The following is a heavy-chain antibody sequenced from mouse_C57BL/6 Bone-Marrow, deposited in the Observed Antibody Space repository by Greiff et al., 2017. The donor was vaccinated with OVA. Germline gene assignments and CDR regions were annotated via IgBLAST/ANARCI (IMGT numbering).Heavy chain of an antibody. V-gene: IGHV5-12*01. CDR1: GFTFSDYY. J-gene: IGHJ4*01. CDR2: ISNGGGST. CDR3: ARRGYYDYCYAMDY. D-gene: IGHD2-4*01. Sequence: DVKLVESGGGLVQPGGSLKLSCAASGFTFSDYYMYWVRQTPEKRLEWVAYISNGGGSTYYPDTVKGRFTISRDNAKNTLYLQMSRLKSEDTAMYYCARRGYYDYCYAMDYWGQGTSVTVSS.